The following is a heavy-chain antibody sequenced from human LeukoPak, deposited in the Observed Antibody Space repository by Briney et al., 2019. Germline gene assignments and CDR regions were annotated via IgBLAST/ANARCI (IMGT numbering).Heavy chain of an antibody. V-gene: IGHV4-39*01. J-gene: IGHJ4*02. D-gene: IGHD3-9*01. CDR3: ARSTLRCFDWTD. Sequence: SETLSLTCTVSGGSISSSSYYWGWIRQPPGKGLEWIGSIYYSGSTYYNPSLKSRVTISVDTSKNQFSLKLSSVTAAGTAVYYCARSTLRCFDWTDWGQGTLVTVSS. CDR1: GGSISSSSYY. CDR2: IYYSGST.